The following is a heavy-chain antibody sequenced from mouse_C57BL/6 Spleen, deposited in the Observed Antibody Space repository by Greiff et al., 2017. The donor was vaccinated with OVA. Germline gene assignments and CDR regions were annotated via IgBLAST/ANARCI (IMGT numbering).Heavy chain of an antibody. CDR2: INYDGSST. J-gene: IGHJ4*01. V-gene: IGHV5-16*01. CDR3: ARELTYGSGDAMDY. Sequence: EVKLMESEGGLVQPGSSMKLSCTASGFTFSDYYMAWVRQVPEKGLEWVANINYDGSSTYYLDSLKSRFIISRDNAKNILYLQMSSLKSEDTATYYCARELTYGSGDAMDYWGQGTSVTVSS. CDR1: GFTFSDYY. D-gene: IGHD1-1*01.